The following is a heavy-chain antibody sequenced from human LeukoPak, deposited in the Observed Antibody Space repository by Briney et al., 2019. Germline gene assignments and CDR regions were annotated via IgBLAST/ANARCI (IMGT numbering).Heavy chain of an antibody. CDR2: INWDGSST. D-gene: IGHD5-24*01. V-gene: IGHV3-43D*03. Sequence: GGSLRLSCAASGFTFDDYAMHWVRQAPGQGLEWVSLINWDGSSTYYADSVKGRFTISRDNSKNSLYLQMNSLRPEDTALYYCAKDAKMATMSFGVLHFDSWGQGTLVTVSS. CDR3: AKDAKMATMSFGVLHFDS. J-gene: IGHJ4*02. CDR1: GFTFDDYA.